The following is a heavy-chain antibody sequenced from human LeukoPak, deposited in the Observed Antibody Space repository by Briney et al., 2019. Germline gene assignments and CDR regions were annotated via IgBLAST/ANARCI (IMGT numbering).Heavy chain of an antibody. CDR3: ARVGSFGVVNKGPFGY. Sequence: PSETLSLTCAVYGGSFSGYYWSWIRQPPGKGLEWIGEINHSGSTNYNPSLKSRVTISVDTSKNQFSLKLSPVTAADTAVYYCARVGSFGVVNKGPFGYWGQGTLVTVSS. D-gene: IGHD3-3*01. CDR1: GGSFSGYY. V-gene: IGHV4-34*01. CDR2: INHSGST. J-gene: IGHJ4*02.